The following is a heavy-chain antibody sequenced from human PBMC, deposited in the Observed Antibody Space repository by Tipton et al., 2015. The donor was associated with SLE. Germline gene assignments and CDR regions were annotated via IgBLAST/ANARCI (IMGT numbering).Heavy chain of an antibody. J-gene: IGHJ4*02. CDR3: ARVRIAAAGTNYFDY. V-gene: IGHV3-30-3*01. D-gene: IGHD6-13*01. Sequence: SLRLSCAASGFTFSSYAMHWVRQAPGKGLEWVAVISYDGSNKYYADSVKGRFTISRDNAKNSLYLQMNSLRAEDTAVYYCARVRIAAAGTNYFDYWGQGTLVTVSS. CDR1: GFTFSSYA. CDR2: ISYDGSNK.